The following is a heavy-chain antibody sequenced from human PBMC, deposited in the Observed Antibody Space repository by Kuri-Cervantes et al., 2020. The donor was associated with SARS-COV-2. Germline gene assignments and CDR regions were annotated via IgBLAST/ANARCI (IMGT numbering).Heavy chain of an antibody. V-gene: IGHV4-38-2*01. Sequence: SETLSLTCAVSGYSISSGYYWGWIRQPPGKGLEWIGSIYHSGSTYYNPSLKGRVTISVDTSKNQFSLKLSSVTAADTAVYYCARQLRLYSMDVWGKGTTVTVSS. CDR2: IYHSGST. J-gene: IGHJ6*03. CDR1: GYSISSGYY. D-gene: IGHD5-12*01. CDR3: ARQLRLYSMDV.